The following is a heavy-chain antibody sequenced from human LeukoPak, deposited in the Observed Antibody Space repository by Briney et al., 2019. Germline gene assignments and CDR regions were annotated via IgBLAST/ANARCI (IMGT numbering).Heavy chain of an antibody. CDR2: INHSGST. D-gene: IGHD2-15*01. CDR3: ARVGYCSGGSCYPLDY. Sequence: SETLSLTCAVYGGSFSGYYWSWIRQPPGKGLEWIGEINHSGSTNYNPSLKSRVTMSVDTSKNQFSLKLSSVTAADTAVYYCARVGYCSGGSCYPLDYWGQGTLVTVSS. V-gene: IGHV4-34*01. CDR1: GGSFSGYY. J-gene: IGHJ4*02.